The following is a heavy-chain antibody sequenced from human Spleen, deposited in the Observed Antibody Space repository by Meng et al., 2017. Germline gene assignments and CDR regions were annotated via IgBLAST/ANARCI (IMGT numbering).Heavy chain of an antibody. Sequence: ASVKVSCKASGYTFTSYGISWVRQAPGQGLEWMGWISSYNGNTNYAQKFLGRVTMTTDTSTSTAYMELRRLRSDDTAVYYCARGIKGVVGTNYFDHWGQGTLVTVSS. V-gene: IGHV1-18*01. J-gene: IGHJ4*02. D-gene: IGHD1-26*01. CDR1: GYTFTSYG. CDR2: ISSYNGNT. CDR3: ARGIKGVVGTNYFDH.